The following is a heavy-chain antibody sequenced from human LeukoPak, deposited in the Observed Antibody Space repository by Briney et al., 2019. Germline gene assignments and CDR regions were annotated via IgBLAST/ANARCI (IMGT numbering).Heavy chain of an antibody. J-gene: IGHJ4*02. CDR1: GFTFSSYG. CDR2: ISGSGGST. Sequence: GGSLRLSCAASGFTFSSYGMSWVRQAPGKGLEWVSAISGSGGSTYYAGSVKGRFTISRDNSKNTLYLQMNSLRAEDTAVYYCAKDIGPSGYSYGFDYWGQGTLVTVSS. CDR3: AKDIGPSGYSYGFDY. V-gene: IGHV3-23*01. D-gene: IGHD5-18*01.